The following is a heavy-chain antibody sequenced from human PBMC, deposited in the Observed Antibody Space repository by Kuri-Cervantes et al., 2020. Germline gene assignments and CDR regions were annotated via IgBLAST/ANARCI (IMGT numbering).Heavy chain of an antibody. CDR2: IYYSGST. CDR3: ARGATMVRGVIITFEHFDY. D-gene: IGHD3-10*01. J-gene: IGHJ4*02. V-gene: IGHV4-30-4*01. Sequence: SETLSLTCTVSGGSISSGDYYWSWIRQPPGKGLEWIGYIYYSGSTYYNPSRMSRVTISVDTSKNQFSLKLSSVTAADTAVYYCARGATMVRGVIITFEHFDYWGQGTLVTVSS. CDR1: GGSISSGDYY.